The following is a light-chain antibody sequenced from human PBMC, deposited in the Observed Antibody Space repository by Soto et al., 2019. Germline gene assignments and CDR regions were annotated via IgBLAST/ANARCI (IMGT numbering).Light chain of an antibody. CDR3: QQRTDWPPLT. Sequence: EIVLTPSPATLSLSPGESATLSCRASQNINTYLAWYQQKPGQPPRLLMFDASNRASGPHARFSGTGSGTEFTLTISSREPDEFGVYYCQQRTDWPPLTFGGGTNVQIK. CDR1: QNINTY. CDR2: DAS. V-gene: IGKV3-11*01. J-gene: IGKJ4*01.